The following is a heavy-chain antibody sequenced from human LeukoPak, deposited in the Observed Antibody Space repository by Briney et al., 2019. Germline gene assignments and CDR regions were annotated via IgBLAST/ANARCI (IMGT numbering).Heavy chain of an antibody. V-gene: IGHV1-2*06. CDR1: GYTFTGYY. CDR3: ARAVSGYDFFDY. J-gene: IGHJ4*02. Sequence: ASVKVSCXASGYTFTGYYMHWVRQAPGQGLEWMARINPNSGGTNYAQKFQGRVTMTRDTSISTAYMELSRLRSDDTAVYYCARAVSGYDFFDYWGQGTLVTVSS. D-gene: IGHD5-12*01. CDR2: INPNSGGT.